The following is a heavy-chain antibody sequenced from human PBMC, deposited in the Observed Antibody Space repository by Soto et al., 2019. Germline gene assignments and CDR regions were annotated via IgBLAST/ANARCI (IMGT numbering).Heavy chain of an antibody. CDR1: GGSVSSGIYY. CDR3: ARDLTTNDRSGYYFDY. Sequence: PSETLSLTFTVSGGSVSSGIYYWSWIRQPPGKGLEWIGYIYYSGSTNYNPSLKSRVTISVDTSKNQFSLKLSSVTAADTAVYYCARDLTTNDRSGYYFDYSGQGTLVTFCS. V-gene: IGHV4-61*01. D-gene: IGHD3-22*01. CDR2: IYYSGST. J-gene: IGHJ4*02.